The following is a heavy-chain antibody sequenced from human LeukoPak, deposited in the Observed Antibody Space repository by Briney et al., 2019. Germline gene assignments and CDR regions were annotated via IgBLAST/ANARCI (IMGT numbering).Heavy chain of an antibody. CDR3: AREPHGSGLLFDY. CDR2: IYYSGST. CDR1: GGSISSYY. V-gene: IGHV4-59*12. Sequence: PSETLSLTCTVSGGSISSYYWSWIRQPPGKGLEWIGYIYYSGSTNYNPSLKSRVTISVDTSKNQFSLQLNSVTPEDTAVYYCAREPHGSGLLFDYWGRGTLVTVSS. J-gene: IGHJ4*02. D-gene: IGHD6-19*01.